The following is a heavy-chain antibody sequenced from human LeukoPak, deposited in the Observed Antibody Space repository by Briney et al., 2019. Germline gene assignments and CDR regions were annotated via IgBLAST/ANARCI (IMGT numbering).Heavy chain of an antibody. CDR2: IRYDESVK. CDR1: GFSFSGSG. Sequence: PGGSLRLSCAASGFSFSGSGMHWVRQSPCKGPEWVAFIRYDESVKSYANSVKGRFTGSRDNSKNTLFLQMNNLRAEDTAVYYCARDLPGGAKAFNIWGLGTMVIVSS. V-gene: IGHV3-30*02. D-gene: IGHD3-16*01. CDR3: ARDLPGGAKAFNI. J-gene: IGHJ3*02.